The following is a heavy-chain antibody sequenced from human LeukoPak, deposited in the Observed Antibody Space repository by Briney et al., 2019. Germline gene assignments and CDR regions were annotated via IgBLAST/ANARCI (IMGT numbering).Heavy chain of an antibody. CDR3: ARANPLYCSSTTCLFDY. J-gene: IGHJ4*02. CDR2: INPNSGDT. V-gene: IGHV1-2*02. D-gene: IGHD2-2*01. Sequence: ASVKVSCMASGYTFTGCYMHWVRQAPGQGFEWMGWINPNSGDTNYAQKFQGRVTMTRDTSISTAHMELSRLRSDDTAVYYCARANPLYCSSTTCLFDYWGQGTLVTVSS. CDR1: GYTFTGCY.